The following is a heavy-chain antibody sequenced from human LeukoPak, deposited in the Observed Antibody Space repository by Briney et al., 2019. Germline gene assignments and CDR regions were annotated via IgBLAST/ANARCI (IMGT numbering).Heavy chain of an antibody. CDR2: MNPNSGNA. Sequence: ASVKVSCKASGYTFTSYDINWVRQATGQGLEWMGLMNPNSGNAGYAQKFQGRVTMTRNTSISTAYMELSSLRSEDTAVYYCARAVPGPAPAYYRFDYWGQGTLVTVSS. CDR1: GYTFTSYD. J-gene: IGHJ4*02. D-gene: IGHD3-16*01. CDR3: ARAVPGPAPAYYRFDY. V-gene: IGHV1-8*01.